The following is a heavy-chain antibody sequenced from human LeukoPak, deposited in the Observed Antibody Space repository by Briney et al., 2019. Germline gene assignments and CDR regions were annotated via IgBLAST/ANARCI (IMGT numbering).Heavy chain of an antibody. V-gene: IGHV1-69*13. D-gene: IGHD6-13*01. J-gene: IGHJ4*02. CDR1: GGTFSSYA. CDR2: IIPIFGTA. CDR3: ARGIDSPGTAAEGY. Sequence: SVKVSCKASGGTFSSYAISWVRQAPGQGLEWMGGIIPIFGTANYAQKFQGRVTITADESTSTAYMELSSLRSEDTAVYYCARGIDSPGTAAEGYWGQGTLVTVS.